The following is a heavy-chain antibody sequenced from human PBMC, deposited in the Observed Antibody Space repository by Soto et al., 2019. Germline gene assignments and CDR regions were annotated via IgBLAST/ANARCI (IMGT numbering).Heavy chain of an antibody. CDR1: GYKFTGNY. Sequence: ASVKVSCKASGYKFTGNYIHWVRQAPGQGLEWMGWINPNSGGTNYAQKFQGWVTMTRDTSISTAYMELSRLRSDDTAVYYCARDTVSAAAGTRYYYYGMDVWGQGTTVTVSS. CDR2: INPNSGGT. CDR3: ARDTVSAAAGTRYYYYGMDV. J-gene: IGHJ6*02. V-gene: IGHV1-2*04. D-gene: IGHD6-13*01.